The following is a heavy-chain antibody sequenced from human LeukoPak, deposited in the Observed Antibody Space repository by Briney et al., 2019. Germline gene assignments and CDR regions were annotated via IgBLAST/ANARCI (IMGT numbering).Heavy chain of an antibody. CDR3: TRVRLGAATRYFGY. CDR1: GFSFGDHY. D-gene: IGHD1-26*01. Sequence: PGGSLRLSCAASGFSFGDHYMDWVRLAPGKGLEWVGRIKNKANSYGTDYAASVKGRFTLSRDDSKDSLYLQMNSLRSEDTALYYCTRVRLGAATRYFGYWGQGTLVTVSS. V-gene: IGHV3-72*01. CDR2: IKNKANSYGT. J-gene: IGHJ4*02.